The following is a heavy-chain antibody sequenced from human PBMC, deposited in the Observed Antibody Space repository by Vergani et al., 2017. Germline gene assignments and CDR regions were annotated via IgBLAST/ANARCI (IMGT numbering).Heavy chain of an antibody. D-gene: IGHD1-14*01. Sequence: QLQESGPGLLKPSETLSLTCAVYGGSFSGYYWSWIRQPPGKGLEWIGEINHSGSTNYNPSLKSRVTISVDTSKNQFSLKLSSVTAADTAVYYCASPGGPGSVVGRYNWFDPWGQGTLVTVSS. J-gene: IGHJ5*02. CDR3: ASPGGPGSVVGRYNWFDP. CDR2: INHSGST. CDR1: GGSFSGYY. V-gene: IGHV4-34*01.